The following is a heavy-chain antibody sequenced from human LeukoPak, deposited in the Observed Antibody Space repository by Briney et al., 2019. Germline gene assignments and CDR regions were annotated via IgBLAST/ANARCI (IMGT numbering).Heavy chain of an antibody. CDR2: IYYSGST. CDR1: GGSISSYY. D-gene: IGHD5-18*01. Sequence: PSETLSLTCTVSGGSISSYYWSWIRQPPGKGLEWIGYIYYSGSTNYNPSLKSRVTISVDTSKNQFSLKLSSVTAADTAVYYCARLVRGFTYGFDTGFDYRGQGTLVTVSS. J-gene: IGHJ4*02. V-gene: IGHV4-59*01. CDR3: ARLVRGFTYGFDTGFDY.